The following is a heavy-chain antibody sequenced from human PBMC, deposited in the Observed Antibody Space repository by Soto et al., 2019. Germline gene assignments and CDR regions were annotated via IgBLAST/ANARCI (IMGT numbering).Heavy chain of an antibody. V-gene: IGHV3-30-3*01. CDR2: ISYDGREI. CDR1: GLTFNIFA. D-gene: IGHD3-9*01. Sequence: LRLSCVASGLTFNIFAFHWVRQAPGEGLEWLSVISYDGREIHYSESVKGRFTISRDSSTNTVYLEMNSLRYEDTAVYYCASDPLAVTGSFVDYWGQGTLVTVSS. CDR3: ASDPLAVTGSFVDY. J-gene: IGHJ4*02.